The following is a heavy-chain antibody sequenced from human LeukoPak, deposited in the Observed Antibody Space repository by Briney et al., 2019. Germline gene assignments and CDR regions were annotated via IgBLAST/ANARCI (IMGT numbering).Heavy chain of an antibody. V-gene: IGHV4-39*01. D-gene: IGHD4-17*01. J-gene: IGHJ4*02. CDR3: ARLDYGDYGGFDY. CDR1: GGSISSSSYY. CDR2: IYYNGDT. Sequence: NSSETLSLTCTVSGGSISSSSYYWGWIRQPPGKGLEWIGTIYYNGDTYYNPSLKSRVTIFVDMFKNQFSLQLTSVTAADTAVYYCARLDYGDYGGFDYWRQGTLVTVSS.